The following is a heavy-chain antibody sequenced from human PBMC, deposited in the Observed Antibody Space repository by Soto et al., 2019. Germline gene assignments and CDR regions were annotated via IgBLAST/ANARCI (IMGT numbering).Heavy chain of an antibody. CDR1: GYSFTNYW. CDR3: ARPGGSCSGGTCYHYYFVF. Sequence: GESLKISCKGSGYSFTNYWIAWVRQMPGEGLEWMGIIYPGDSDTRYSPSFQGQVTISADKSVTTAYLQWSSLKASDTATYYCARPGGSCSGGTCYHYYFVFWGQGTLVTVSS. J-gene: IGHJ4*02. V-gene: IGHV5-51*01. CDR2: IYPGDSDT. D-gene: IGHD2-15*01.